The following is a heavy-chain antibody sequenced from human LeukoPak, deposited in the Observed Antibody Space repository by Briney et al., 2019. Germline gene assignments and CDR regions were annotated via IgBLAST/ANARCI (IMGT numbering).Heavy chain of an antibody. Sequence: SETLSLTCTVSGGSTTSYYWSWIRQPPGKGLEWIGYIYYSGSTNYNPSLKSRVTISVDTSKNQFSLKLSSVTAADTAVYYCAREAVAGASFDLWGRGTLVTVSS. D-gene: IGHD6-19*01. CDR3: AREAVAGASFDL. V-gene: IGHV4-59*08. CDR1: GGSTTSYY. J-gene: IGHJ2*01. CDR2: IYYSGST.